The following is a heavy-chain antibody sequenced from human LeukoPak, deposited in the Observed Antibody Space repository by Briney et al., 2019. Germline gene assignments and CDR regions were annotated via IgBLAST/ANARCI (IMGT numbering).Heavy chain of an antibody. J-gene: IGHJ6*03. CDR3: ARVPIAAAGPYYYYYMDV. V-gene: IGHV4-39*07. Sequence: PSETLSLTCTVSGGSISSSSYYWVWIRQPPGKGLEWIGSIYYSGSTYYNPSLKSRVTISVDTSKKQFSLKLSSVTAADTAVYYCARVPIAAAGPYYYYYMDVWGKGTTVTVSS. D-gene: IGHD6-13*01. CDR2: IYYSGST. CDR1: GGSISSSSYY.